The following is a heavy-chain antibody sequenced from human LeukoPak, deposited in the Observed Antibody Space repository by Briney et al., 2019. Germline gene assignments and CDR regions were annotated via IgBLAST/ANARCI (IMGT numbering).Heavy chain of an antibody. D-gene: IGHD2-2*01. CDR3: ARAGYCSSTSCRPRYYYGMDV. CDR2: INPNSGGT. J-gene: IGHJ6*02. Sequence: ASVKVSRKASGYTFTGYYMHWVRQAPGQGLEWMGWINPNSGGTNYAQKFQGRVTMTRDTSISTAYMELSRLRSDDTAVYYCARAGYCSSTSCRPRYYYGMDVWGQGTAVTVSS. V-gene: IGHV1-2*02. CDR1: GYTFTGYY.